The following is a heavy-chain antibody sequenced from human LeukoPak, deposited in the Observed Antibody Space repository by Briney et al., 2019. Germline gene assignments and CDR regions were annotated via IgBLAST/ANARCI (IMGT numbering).Heavy chain of an antibody. Sequence: SETLSLTCTVSGGSISSYYWSWIRQPPGKGLEWIGYIYYSGSTNYNPSLKSRVTISVDTSKNQFSLKLSSVTAADTAVYYCARPHKVAAAGTFDYWGQGTLVTVSS. CDR1: GGSISSYY. V-gene: IGHV4-59*08. CDR3: ARPHKVAAAGTFDY. J-gene: IGHJ4*02. CDR2: IYYSGST. D-gene: IGHD6-13*01.